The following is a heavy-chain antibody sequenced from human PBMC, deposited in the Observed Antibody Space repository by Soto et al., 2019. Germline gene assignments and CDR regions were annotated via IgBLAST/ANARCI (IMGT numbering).Heavy chain of an antibody. CDR3: GSSRADIVATKVIRGAGGFDY. Sequence: QVQLVQSGAEVKKPGSSVKVSCKASGGTFSSYAISWVRQAPGQGLEWMGGIIPIFGTANYAQKFQGRVTITADESTSTAYMELSSLRSEDTAVYYCGSSRADIVATKVIRGAGGFDYWGQGTLVTVSS. D-gene: IGHD5-12*01. CDR1: GGTFSSYA. J-gene: IGHJ4*02. CDR2: IIPIFGTA. V-gene: IGHV1-69*01.